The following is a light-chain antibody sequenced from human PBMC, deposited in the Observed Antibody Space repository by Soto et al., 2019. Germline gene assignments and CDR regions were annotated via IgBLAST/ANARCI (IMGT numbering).Light chain of an antibody. CDR2: EVS. V-gene: IGLV2-14*01. CDR1: SSDVGGYNY. J-gene: IGLJ1*01. Sequence: QSALTQPASVPGSPGQSITISCTGTSSDVGGYNYVSWYQQNPGKAPKLMVHEVSNRPSGVSNRFSGSKSGNTASLTISGLQAEDEADYYCSSFTSSSNFVFGTGTKVTV. CDR3: SSFTSSSNFV.